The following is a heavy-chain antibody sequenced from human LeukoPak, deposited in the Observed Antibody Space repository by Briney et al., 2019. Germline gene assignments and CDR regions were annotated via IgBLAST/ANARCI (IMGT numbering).Heavy chain of an antibody. D-gene: IGHD3-3*01. Sequence: VGSLRLSCAASGFTFSSYAMSWVRQAPGKGLEWVSAISTSGGSTYYADSVKGRFTISRDNSKNTLYLQMNSMRAEDTAVYYCAKDLEYDFWSGYSGGVWFDPWGQGTLVTVSS. CDR1: GFTFSSYA. CDR2: ISTSGGST. V-gene: IGHV3-23*01. CDR3: AKDLEYDFWSGYSGGVWFDP. J-gene: IGHJ5*02.